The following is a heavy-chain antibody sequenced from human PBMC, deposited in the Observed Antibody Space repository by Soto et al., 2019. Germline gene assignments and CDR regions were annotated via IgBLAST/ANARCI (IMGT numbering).Heavy chain of an antibody. J-gene: IGHJ4*02. D-gene: IGHD3-22*01. CDR3: TRPRYDGSGTPFDH. CDR2: ISGDGSST. CDR1: GFTFSSYW. V-gene: IGHV3-74*01. Sequence: EVQLVESGGGLVQPGGSLRLSCAASGFTFSSYWMHWVRQAPGKGLVWVSRISGDGSSTTYADSVKGRFIISRDNAKNTLYLQMHSLRVEDTAVYYCTRPRYDGSGTPFDHWGQGTLVTVAS.